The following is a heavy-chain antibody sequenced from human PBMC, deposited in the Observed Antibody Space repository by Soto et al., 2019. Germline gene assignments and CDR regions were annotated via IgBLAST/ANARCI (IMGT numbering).Heavy chain of an antibody. D-gene: IGHD3-22*01. J-gene: IGHJ4*02. CDR2: IIPIFGTA. CDR3: ARGGPYYYDSTALDY. V-gene: IGHV1-69*13. CDR1: GGTLSSYA. Sequence: ASVKGSCKASGGTLSSYAISWVRQAPGQGLEWMGGIIPIFGTANYAQKFQGRVTITADESTSTAYMELSSLRSEDTAVYYCARGGPYYYDSTALDYWGQGTLVTVSS.